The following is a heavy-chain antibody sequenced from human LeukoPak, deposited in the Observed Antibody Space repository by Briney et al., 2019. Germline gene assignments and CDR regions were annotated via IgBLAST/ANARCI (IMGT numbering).Heavy chain of an antibody. J-gene: IGHJ4*02. CDR3: ARGDGRGSYKDYYFDY. V-gene: IGHV3-21*01. CDR2: ISSSSSYI. D-gene: IGHD1-26*01. CDR1: GFTFSLYS. Sequence: GGPLRLSCAASGFTFSLYSMNWVRQAPGKGLEWVSCISSSSSYIYYADSVKGRFTISRDNAKNSLYLQVSSLRAEDTAVYYCARGDGRGSYKDYYFDYWGQGILVTVSS.